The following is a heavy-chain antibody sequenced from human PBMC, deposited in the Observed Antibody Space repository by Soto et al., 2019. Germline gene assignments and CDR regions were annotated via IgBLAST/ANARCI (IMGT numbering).Heavy chain of an antibody. CDR2: IYYSGST. CDR3: ARRCGGVFGI. Sequence: QVQLQESGPGLVKPSETLSLTCTVSGGSISSYYWSWIRQPPGKGLEWIGYIYYSGSTNYNPSLKSLVTISVDTSNHPFSLRLSSVTAVDPAVYYCARRCGGVFGIWGQGTMVLVSS. J-gene: IGHJ3*02. V-gene: IGHV4-59*08. D-gene: IGHD2-21*01. CDR1: GGSISSYY.